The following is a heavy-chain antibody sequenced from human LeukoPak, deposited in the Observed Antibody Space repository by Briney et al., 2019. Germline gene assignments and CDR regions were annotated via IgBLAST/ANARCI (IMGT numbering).Heavy chain of an antibody. CDR1: GGSISSYY. D-gene: IGHD5-18*01. CDR3: ARGGYTYGFDY. Sequence: SETLSLTCTVSGGSISSYYWSWVRQSPGKGLEWIGYIYYTGSTNYNPSFKSRVTISVDTSKNQFSLEVSSMTAADTAVYYCARGGYTYGFDYWGQGTLVTVSS. V-gene: IGHV4-59*01. CDR2: IYYTGST. J-gene: IGHJ4*02.